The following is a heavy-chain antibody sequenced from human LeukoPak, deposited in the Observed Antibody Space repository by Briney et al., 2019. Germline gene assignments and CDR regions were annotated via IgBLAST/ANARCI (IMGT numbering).Heavy chain of an antibody. Sequence: GGSLRLSCAASGFTFSSPAMSWVRQAPGRGLEWVSSITPSGDGTYYAASVKGRFTISRDNSKNTLYLQMDSLRADDTAKYYCAKDSPVATWWGQGTLVTVSS. J-gene: IGHJ4*02. D-gene: IGHD1-26*01. V-gene: IGHV3-23*01. CDR1: GFTFSSPA. CDR3: AKDSPVATW. CDR2: ITPSGDGT.